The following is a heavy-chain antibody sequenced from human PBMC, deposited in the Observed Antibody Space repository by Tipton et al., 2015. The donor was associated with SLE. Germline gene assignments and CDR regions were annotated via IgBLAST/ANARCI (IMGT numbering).Heavy chain of an antibody. CDR2: IYYSGST. CDR1: GGSISSYY. CDR3: ARDASGVYGYVDL. V-gene: IGHV4-59*12. J-gene: IGHJ2*01. Sequence: TLSLTCTVSGGSISSYYWSWIRQPPGRGLEWIGYIYYSGSTNYKPSLKSRVTISVDTSKNQFSLKRSSVTAADTAVYYCARDASGVYGYVDLWGRGTQVTVSA. D-gene: IGHD3-10*01.